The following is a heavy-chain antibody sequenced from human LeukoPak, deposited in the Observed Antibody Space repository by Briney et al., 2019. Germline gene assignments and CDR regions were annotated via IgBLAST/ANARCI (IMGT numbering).Heavy chain of an antibody. CDR2: ISAYNGNT. Sequence: ASVKLSRNSSVYTFTSNGISWVRQAPRQGPEWMGWISAYNGNTNYAQQLQSRVTMTTDTSTMTAYSELRSLRSDDTAVYYGATERRHGDYLISSDYGGQGTLVTVSS. J-gene: IGHJ4*02. V-gene: IGHV1-18*01. CDR3: ATERRHGDYLISSDY. CDR1: VYTFTSNG. D-gene: IGHD4-17*01.